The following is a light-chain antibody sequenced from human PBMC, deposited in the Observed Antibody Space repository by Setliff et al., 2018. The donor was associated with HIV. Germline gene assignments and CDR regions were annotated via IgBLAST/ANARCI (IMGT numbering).Light chain of an antibody. J-gene: IGLJ1*01. CDR2: EVS. V-gene: IGLV2-23*02. CDR1: SSDVGTYNL. CDR3: CSYAGSSTPYV. Sequence: QSVLTQPASVSGSPGQSITISRTGTSSDVGTYNLVSWYQQHPGKAPKLMIYEVSKRPSGVSNRFSGSKSANAASLTISGLQADDKADYYCCSYAGSSTPYVFGTGTKVTVL.